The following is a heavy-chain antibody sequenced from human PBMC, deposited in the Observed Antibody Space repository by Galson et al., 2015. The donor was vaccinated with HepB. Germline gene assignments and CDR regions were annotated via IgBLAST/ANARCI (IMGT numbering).Heavy chain of an antibody. CDR1: GFTVSSNY. V-gene: IGHV3-66*02. D-gene: IGHD4-17*01. Sequence: SLRLSCAASGFTVSSNYMSWVRQAPGKGLEWVSVIYSGGSTYYADSVKGRFTISRDNSKNTLYLQMNSLRAEDTAVYYCASTSRTVTSWGYYYYYYGMDVWGQGTTVTVSS. J-gene: IGHJ6*02. CDR2: IYSGGST. CDR3: ASTSRTVTSWGYYYYYYGMDV.